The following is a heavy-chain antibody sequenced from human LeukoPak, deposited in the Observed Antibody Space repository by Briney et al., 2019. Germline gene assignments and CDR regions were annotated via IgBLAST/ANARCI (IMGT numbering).Heavy chain of an antibody. CDR3: ARDDNSGSVDDY. Sequence: PGGSLRLSCTASGFTFSTYWMHWVRQAPGKGLVRVSRIDNTGGDRNYVDSVKGRFTISRDNAKNTLYLQMNSLRPEDTAVYYCARDDNSGSVDDYWGQGILVTVSS. CDR2: IDNTGGDR. J-gene: IGHJ4*02. D-gene: IGHD3-22*01. CDR1: GFTFSTYW. V-gene: IGHV3-74*01.